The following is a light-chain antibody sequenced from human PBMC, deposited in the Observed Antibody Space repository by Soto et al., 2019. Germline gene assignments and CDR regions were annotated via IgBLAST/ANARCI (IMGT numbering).Light chain of an antibody. J-gene: IGLJ1*01. V-gene: IGLV2-14*01. Sequence: QSALTQPASVSGSPGQSITISCTGTSSDVGGSNYVSWYQQLPGKAPKLMIYDVSDRPSGVSNRFSGSKSGNTASLTISGLQAEDEADYYCSSYAGSNNLVFGTGTKVTVL. CDR1: SSDVGGSNY. CDR2: DVS. CDR3: SSYAGSNNLV.